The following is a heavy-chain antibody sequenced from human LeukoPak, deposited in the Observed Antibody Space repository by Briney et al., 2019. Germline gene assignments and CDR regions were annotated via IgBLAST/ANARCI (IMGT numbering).Heavy chain of an antibody. V-gene: IGHV4-34*01. J-gene: IGHJ4*02. CDR2: INHSGST. D-gene: IGHD6-19*01. Sequence: PSETLSLTCAVYGGSFSGYYWSWIRQPPGKGLEWIGEINHSGSTNYNPSLKSRVTISVDTSKNQFSLKLSSVTAADTAVYYCARGMYSSGWSLDYWGQGTLVTVSS. CDR1: GGSFSGYY. CDR3: ARGMYSSGWSLDY.